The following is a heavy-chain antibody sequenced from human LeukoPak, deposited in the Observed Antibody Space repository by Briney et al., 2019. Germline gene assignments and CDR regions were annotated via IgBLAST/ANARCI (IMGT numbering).Heavy chain of an antibody. Sequence: PSETLSLTCAVYGGSFSGYYWSWIRQPPGKGLEWIGEINHSGSTNYIPSLKSRVTISVDTSKNQFSLKLSSVTAADTAVYYCARDRHCSSTSCYTGRGFDPWGQGTLVTVSS. CDR1: GGSFSGYY. D-gene: IGHD2-2*02. CDR2: INHSGST. CDR3: ARDRHCSSTSCYTGRGFDP. V-gene: IGHV4-34*01. J-gene: IGHJ5*02.